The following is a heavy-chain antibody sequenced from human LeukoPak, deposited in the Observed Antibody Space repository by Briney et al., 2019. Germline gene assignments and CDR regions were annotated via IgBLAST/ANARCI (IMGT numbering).Heavy chain of an antibody. D-gene: IGHD3-3*01. CDR3: ARDLEDLRDQALDYDFWSGTFDY. CDR2: INPNSGGT. V-gene: IGHV1-2*02. Sequence: ASVKVSCKASGYTFTGYYMHWVRQAPGQGLEWMGWINPNSGGTNYAQKFQGRVTMTRDTSISTAYMELGRLRSDDTAVYYCARDLEDLRDQALDYDFWSGTFDYWGQGTLVTVSS. CDR1: GYTFTGYY. J-gene: IGHJ4*02.